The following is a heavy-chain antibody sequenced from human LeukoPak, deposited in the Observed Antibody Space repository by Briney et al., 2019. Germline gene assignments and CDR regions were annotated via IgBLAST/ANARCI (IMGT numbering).Heavy chain of an antibody. CDR2: INPAGTET. J-gene: IGHJ4*02. D-gene: IGHD2-15*01. Sequence: GGSLRLSCPASGFSFSAYWMTWVRQAPGTGLEWVANINPAGTETYYVDPVKGRFTISRDNAKNLLYLQMNSLRAEDTAVYCARFGYVAAVDLWGQGTLVTVSS. CDR3: ARFGYVAAVDL. CDR1: GFSFSAYW. V-gene: IGHV3-7*01.